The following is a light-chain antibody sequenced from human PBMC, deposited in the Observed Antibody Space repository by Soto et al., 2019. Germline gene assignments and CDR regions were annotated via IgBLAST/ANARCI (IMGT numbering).Light chain of an antibody. CDR2: DAS. Sequence: EVVLKQSPATLALSPGERATLSSSASQGIHNYLAWYQQKPGQAPRLLIYDASNRSTGIPARFSGSGSGTDFTLTISSLEPEEFGVYYCQQRRNWPSFGQGTKVEIK. J-gene: IGKJ1*01. CDR3: QQRRNWPS. V-gene: IGKV3-11*01. CDR1: QGIHNY.